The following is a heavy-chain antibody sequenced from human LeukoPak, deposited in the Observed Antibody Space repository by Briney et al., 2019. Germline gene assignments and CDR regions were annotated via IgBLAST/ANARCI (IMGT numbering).Heavy chain of an antibody. CDR2: IYYSGST. CDR1: GGSISSGDYY. V-gene: IGHV4-30-4*01. CDR3: AREAKALPYYFDY. J-gene: IGHJ4*02. Sequence: SETLSLTCTVSGGSISSGDYYWSWIRQPPGKGLEWIGYIYYSGSTYYNPSLKSRVTISVDTSKNQLSLKLSSVTAADTAVYYCAREAKALPYYFDYWGQGTLVTVSS.